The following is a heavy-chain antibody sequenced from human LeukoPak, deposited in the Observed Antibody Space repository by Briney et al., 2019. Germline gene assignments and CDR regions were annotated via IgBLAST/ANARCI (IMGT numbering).Heavy chain of an antibody. CDR3: TRGGVYIDV. Sequence: GGSLRLSCRASGFTFGVYAMSWVRQAPGKGLEWVGFIRTKSHGGTTEYAASVKGRFTISRDESKSIAYLQMNSLKTEDTAVYYCTRGGVYIDVWGKGTTVTVSS. CDR1: GFTFGVYA. V-gene: IGHV3-49*04. CDR2: IRTKSHGGTT. J-gene: IGHJ6*03.